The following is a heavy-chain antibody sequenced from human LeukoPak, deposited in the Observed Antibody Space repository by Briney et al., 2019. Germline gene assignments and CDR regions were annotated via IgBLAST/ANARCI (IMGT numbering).Heavy chain of an antibody. D-gene: IGHD3-10*01. CDR2: INPNSGGT. J-gene: IGHJ6*02. Sequence: ASVKVSCNASGYTFTSYGISWVRQAPGQGLEWMGWINPNSGGTNYAQKFQGRVTMTRDTSIGTAYLEISRLKSDDTAVYYCARDLYYASGGFHYYYYGLDVWGQGTTVTVSS. V-gene: IGHV1-2*02. CDR3: ARDLYYASGGFHYYYYGLDV. CDR1: GYTFTSYG.